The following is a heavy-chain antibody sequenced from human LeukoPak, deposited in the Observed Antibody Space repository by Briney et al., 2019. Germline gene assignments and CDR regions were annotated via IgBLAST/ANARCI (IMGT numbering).Heavy chain of an antibody. CDR1: GGTFSSYA. CDR2: IIPIFGTA. CDR3: ARNTYYYDSKGYYGGGWFYD. D-gene: IGHD3-22*01. J-gene: IGHJ4*02. V-gene: IGHV1-69*13. Sequence: ASVKVSCKASGGTFSSYAISWVRQAPGQGLEWMGGIIPIFGTANYAQKFQGRVTITADESTSTAYMELSSLRSEDTAVHYWARNTYYYDSKGYYGGGWFYDGGQGTLVTVSS.